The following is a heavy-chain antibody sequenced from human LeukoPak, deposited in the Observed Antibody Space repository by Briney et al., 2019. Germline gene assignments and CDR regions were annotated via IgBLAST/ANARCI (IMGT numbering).Heavy chain of an antibody. Sequence: GGSLRLSCVASGVTLYAYAMRGVRQARGRGGEGGSLINADGSRTYYADSVKGRFTISRDNYKTSLYLQMTSLRPEDSALYYCATWAFYHDLDVWGRGTTVTVSS. CDR1: GVTLYAYA. CDR2: INADGSRT. CDR3: ATWAFYHDLDV. J-gene: IGHJ6*02. D-gene: IGHD3-3*01. V-gene: IGHV3-43*02.